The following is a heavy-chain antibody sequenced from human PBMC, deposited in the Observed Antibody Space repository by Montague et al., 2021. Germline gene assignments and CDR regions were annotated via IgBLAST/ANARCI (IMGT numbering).Heavy chain of an antibody. V-gene: IGHV4-39*01. Sequence: SETLSLTCTVSGGSISTTSYYWGWIRQPPGKGLEFIGVFYYNGSTYHNPSLKSRVTVSIDTSKNLFSLKLSSVTAADTAVYYCARSLYCKGGSCYSGFDPWGQGTLVTVSS. CDR3: ARSLYCKGGSCYSGFDP. CDR2: FYYNGST. J-gene: IGHJ5*02. CDR1: GGSISTTSYY. D-gene: IGHD2-15*01.